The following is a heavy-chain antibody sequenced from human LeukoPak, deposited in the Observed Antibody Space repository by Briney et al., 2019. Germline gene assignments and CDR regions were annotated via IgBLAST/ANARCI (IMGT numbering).Heavy chain of an antibody. CDR3: ASLFLCYGCSSSSDSFNI. V-gene: IGHV3-7*01. CDR2: IKQDGSEK. J-gene: IGHJ3*02. D-gene: IGHD6-6*01. Sequence: GGSLRLSCAASGFTFSSYWMSWVRQAPGKGLEWVANIKQDGSEKYYVDSVRGRFTISRDNAKNSLYLQMNSLRAADTAVYYCASLFLCYGCSSSSDSFNIWGQGTMVTVSS. CDR1: GFTFSSYW.